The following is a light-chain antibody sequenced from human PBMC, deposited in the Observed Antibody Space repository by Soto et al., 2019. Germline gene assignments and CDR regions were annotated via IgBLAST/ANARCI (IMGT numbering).Light chain of an antibody. CDR3: QQYGSSPS. J-gene: IGKJ4*01. CDR2: VAS. CDR1: QSVSSSY. V-gene: IGKV3-20*01. Sequence: ESVFTQSPGTLTLSPGERATLSCRASQSVSSSYLALYQQKPGQAPRLIIYVASSTATAIPDRFSGSGSGTAFTLTISGLEPEDVALYYCQQYGSSPSFGGGTKVEIK.